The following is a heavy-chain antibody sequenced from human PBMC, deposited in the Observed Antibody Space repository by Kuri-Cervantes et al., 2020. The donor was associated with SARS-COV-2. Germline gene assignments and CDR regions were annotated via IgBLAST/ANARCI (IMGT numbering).Heavy chain of an antibody. CDR1: GYSISSGGYS. D-gene: IGHD5-12*01. Sequence: SQTLSLTCAVSGYSISSGGYSWSWIRQPPGKGLEWIGFIYYSGTTSYNPSLKSRVTMSVDTSKNQFSLMLSSVTAADTAVYYCARDRISGYLYFLDYWGRGTLVTVSS. CDR3: ARDRISGYLYFLDY. V-gene: IGHV4-30-4*01. CDR2: IYYSGTT. J-gene: IGHJ4*02.